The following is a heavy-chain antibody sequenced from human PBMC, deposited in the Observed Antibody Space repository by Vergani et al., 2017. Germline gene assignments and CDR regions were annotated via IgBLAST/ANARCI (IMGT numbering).Heavy chain of an antibody. Sequence: QVQLVQSGAEVKKPGASVKVSCKASGYTFTGYYMHWVRQAPGQGLEWMGWINPNSGGTNYAQKFQGRVTMTRDTSISTAYMELSRLRSDDTAVYYCARVAYDILTGYKNFDYWGQGTLVTVSS. CDR1: GYTFTGYY. D-gene: IGHD3-9*01. J-gene: IGHJ4*02. CDR2: INPNSGGT. CDR3: ARVAYDILTGYKNFDY. V-gene: IGHV1-2*02.